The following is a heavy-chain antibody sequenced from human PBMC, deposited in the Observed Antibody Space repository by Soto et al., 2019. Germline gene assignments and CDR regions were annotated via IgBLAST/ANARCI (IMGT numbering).Heavy chain of an antibody. Sequence: QVQLVESGGGVVQPGRSLRLSCAASGFTFSSYGMHWVRQAPGMGLEWVALIWYAGSNEYYVDSVKGRFTISRDNSKNTLFLQMNSLSAEDTAMYYCASEEYSSATGYLKPCGQGTLVTFSS. D-gene: IGHD6-19*01. V-gene: IGHV3-33*01. CDR2: IWYAGSNE. CDR3: ASEEYSSATGYLKP. CDR1: GFTFSSYG. J-gene: IGHJ1*01.